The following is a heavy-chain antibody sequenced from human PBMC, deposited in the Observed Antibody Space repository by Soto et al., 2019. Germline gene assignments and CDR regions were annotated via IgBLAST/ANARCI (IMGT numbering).Heavy chain of an antibody. Sequence: SESLSLTCAVYGGSFSGYYWSWIRQPPGKGLEWIGEIKHSGSTNYNPSLKSRVTISVDTSKNQFSLKLSSVTAADTAVYYCARARTIFGVVTPPTMDVWGQGTTVTVSS. CDR3: ARARTIFGVVTPPTMDV. D-gene: IGHD3-3*01. CDR1: GGSFSGYY. J-gene: IGHJ6*02. CDR2: IKHSGST. V-gene: IGHV4-34*01.